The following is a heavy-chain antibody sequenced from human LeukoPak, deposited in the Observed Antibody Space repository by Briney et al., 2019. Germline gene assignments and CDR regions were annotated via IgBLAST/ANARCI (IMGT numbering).Heavy chain of an antibody. V-gene: IGHV4-31*03. CDR1: GGSISSGGYY. CDR2: IYYSGST. J-gene: IGHJ4*02. CDR3: ARGHISWYYFVY. Sequence: SETLSLTCTVSGGSISSGGYYWSWIRQHPGKGLEWIGYIYYSGSTYYNPSLKSRVTISVDTSKNQFSLKLSSVTAADTAVYYCARGHISWYYFVYWGQGTLVTVSS. D-gene: IGHD1-1*01.